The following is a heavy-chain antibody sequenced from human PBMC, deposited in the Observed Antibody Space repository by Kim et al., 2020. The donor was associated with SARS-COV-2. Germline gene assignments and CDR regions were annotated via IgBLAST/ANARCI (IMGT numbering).Heavy chain of an antibody. D-gene: IGHD3-16*01. J-gene: IGHJ4*02. V-gene: IGHV4-4*02. CDR3: ARPKRPLGHFGD. Sequence: NYSPSLKSRVTISVDKSKNQFSLKLSSVTAADTAVYYCARPKRPLGHFGDWGQGTLVTVSS.